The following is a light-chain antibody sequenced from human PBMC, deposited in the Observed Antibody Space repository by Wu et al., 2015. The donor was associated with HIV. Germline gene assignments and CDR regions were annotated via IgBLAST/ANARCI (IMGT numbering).Light chain of an antibody. Sequence: DIQLTQSPSFLSASIGDRVTISCRASQGIRSSLAWYQQRSGQVPKLLIFSASTLQHGVPSRFSGGGSGTEFTLTISRLEPEDFAVYYCQQYGSSPITFGQGTRLEIK. CDR3: QQYGSSPIT. J-gene: IGKJ5*01. CDR2: SAS. V-gene: IGKV1-9*01. CDR1: QGIRSS.